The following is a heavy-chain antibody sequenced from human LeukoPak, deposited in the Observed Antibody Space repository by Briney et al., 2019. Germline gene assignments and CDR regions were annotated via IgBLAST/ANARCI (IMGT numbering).Heavy chain of an antibody. D-gene: IGHD6-13*01. CDR2: IINGGTYI. CDR3: ARGPLATAGTMGLDY. J-gene: IGHJ4*02. CDR1: GFTFSTYS. V-gene: IGHV3-21*01. Sequence: GGSLRLSCAASGFTFSTYSMNWVRQAPGKGLEWASSIINGGTYIYYADSVKGRFTISRDNAKNSLYLQMNSLRAEDTAVYYCARGPLATAGTMGLDYWGQGTLVTVSS.